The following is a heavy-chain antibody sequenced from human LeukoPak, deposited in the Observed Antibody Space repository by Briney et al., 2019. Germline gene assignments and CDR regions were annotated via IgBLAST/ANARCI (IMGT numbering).Heavy chain of an antibody. V-gene: IGHV3-23*01. Sequence: PGGSLRLSCAASGFTFRNYAMTWVRQAPGKGLEWVSAIGGSGGDTFYANSVKGRFTISRDNSKNTLYLQMNSLEVEDTAIYYCARDWARCGAGCYSRADAFDIWGQGTMVTVSS. CDR3: ARDWARCGAGCYSRADAFDI. CDR1: GFTFRNYA. D-gene: IGHD2-21*02. CDR2: IGGSGGDT. J-gene: IGHJ3*02.